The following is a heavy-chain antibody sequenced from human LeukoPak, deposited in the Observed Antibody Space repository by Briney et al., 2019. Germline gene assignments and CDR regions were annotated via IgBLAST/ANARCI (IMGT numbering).Heavy chain of an antibody. V-gene: IGHV3-33*01. CDR2: IWYDGSNK. CDR1: GFTFSSYG. J-gene: IGHJ6*02. Sequence: GGSLRLSCAASGFTFSSYGMHWVRQAPGKGLEWVAVIWYDGSNKYYADSVKGRFTISRDNSKNTLYLQMNSLRAEDTAVYYCAREYGDYSHYVDYYGMDVWGQGTTVTVSS. D-gene: IGHD4-17*01. CDR3: AREYGDYSHYVDYYGMDV.